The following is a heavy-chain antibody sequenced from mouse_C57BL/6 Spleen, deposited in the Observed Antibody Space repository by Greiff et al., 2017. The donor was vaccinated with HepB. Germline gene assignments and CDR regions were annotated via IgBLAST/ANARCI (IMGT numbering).Heavy chain of an antibody. CDR2: INPYNGDT. CDR3: ARMDDGYWAWFAY. J-gene: IGHJ3*01. Sequence: EVQLQQSGPELVKPGDSVKISCKASGYSFTGYFMNWVMQSHGKSLEWIGRINPYNGDTFYNQKFKGKATLTVDKSSSTAHMELRSLTSEDSAVYYCARMDDGYWAWFAYWGQGTLVTVSA. D-gene: IGHD2-3*01. V-gene: IGHV1-20*01. CDR1: GYSFTGYF.